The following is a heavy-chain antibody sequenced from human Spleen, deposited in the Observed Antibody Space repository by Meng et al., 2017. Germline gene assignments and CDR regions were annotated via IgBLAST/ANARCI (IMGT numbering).Heavy chain of an antibody. CDR2: IFYSGRP. Sequence: VHVQVAGPGLVNPPETLSLICTVSSGTIRIHYWSWIRQPPGKGLEWIGYIFYSGRPNYSPSLKSRVTISIDTSKNQFSLRLSSVTPADTAMYYCASGSGSGWYYFDNWGQGTLVTVSS. D-gene: IGHD6-19*01. V-gene: IGHV4-59*11. J-gene: IGHJ4*02. CDR1: SGTIRIHY. CDR3: ASGSGSGWYYFDN.